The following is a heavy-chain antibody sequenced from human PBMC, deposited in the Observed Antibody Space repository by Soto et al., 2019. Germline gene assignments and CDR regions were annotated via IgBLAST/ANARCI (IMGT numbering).Heavy chain of an antibody. J-gene: IGHJ4*02. Sequence: ASVKVSCKASGYTHTSYALSWVRPAPGQGPEWMGWISAYNGNTDYAQKLQGRVTMTTDTSTTTAYMELRSLRSDDTAVYYCARGLGSSSSAFSVYWGQGTLVTVSS. CDR1: GYTHTSYA. CDR2: ISAYNGNT. CDR3: ARGLGSSSSAFSVY. D-gene: IGHD6-6*01. V-gene: IGHV1-18*04.